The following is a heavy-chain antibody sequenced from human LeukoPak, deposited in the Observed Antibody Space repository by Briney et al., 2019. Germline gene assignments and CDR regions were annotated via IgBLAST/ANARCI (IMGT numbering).Heavy chain of an antibody. D-gene: IGHD2-8*01. J-gene: IGHJ5*02. CDR1: GDSVSSSSAA. CDR2: TFYRSKWYN. V-gene: IGHV6-1*01. Sequence: QSGPGLVKPSQTLSLTCAISGDSVSSSSAAWNWIRQSPSRGLEWLGRTFYRSKWYNEYAISVKSRITFNSDTSKNQFSLQLNSVTPEDTAVYFCAREGVGGFYYFDPWGQGTLVTVSS. CDR3: AREGVGGFYYFDP.